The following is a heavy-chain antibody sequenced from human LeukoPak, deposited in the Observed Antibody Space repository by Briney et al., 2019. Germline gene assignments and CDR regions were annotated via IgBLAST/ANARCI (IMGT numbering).Heavy chain of an antibody. CDR2: ISYHGSSQ. J-gene: IGHJ4*02. CDR1: GFTITSYA. Sequence: GGSLTLSCAASGFTITSYAMHWVRQAPGKGLEWVAVISYHGSSQYYADSVKGRFTISRDTLKNTLYLQMFSLRPEDTAIYYCARAGPNDHRFDYWGQGTLVAVSS. V-gene: IGHV3-30-3*01. CDR3: ARAGPNDHRFDY. D-gene: IGHD1-1*01.